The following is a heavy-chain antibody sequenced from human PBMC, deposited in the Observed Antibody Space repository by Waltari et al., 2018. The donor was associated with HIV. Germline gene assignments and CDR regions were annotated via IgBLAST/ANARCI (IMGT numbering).Heavy chain of an antibody. CDR1: GFTFSSYW. CDR3: ARGGFYGSGSKVN. CDR2: IKKGGGEK. J-gene: IGHJ4*02. D-gene: IGHD3-10*01. V-gene: IGHV3-7*04. Sequence: EVQLVESGGGLVQPGGSMRLYCAASGFTFSSYWISWVGKAPGKGLEWVANIKKGGGEKYDVDSGNGRFTISRDNAENSLYLQMNSLRAEDTAVYYCARGGFYGSGSKVNWGQGTLVTVSS.